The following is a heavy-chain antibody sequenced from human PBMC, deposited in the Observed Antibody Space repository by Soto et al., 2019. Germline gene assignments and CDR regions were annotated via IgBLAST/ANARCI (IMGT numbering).Heavy chain of an antibody. J-gene: IGHJ1*01. D-gene: IGHD3-22*01. Sequence: SLRLSCAASGFTFSSYGMHWVRQAPGKGLEWVAVISYDGSNKYYADSVKGRSTISRDNSKNTLYLQMDSLRAEDTAVYYCAKDESGNDSSGFPYWGQGTLVTVSS. CDR1: GFTFSSYG. V-gene: IGHV3-30*18. CDR3: AKDESGNDSSGFPY. CDR2: ISYDGSNK.